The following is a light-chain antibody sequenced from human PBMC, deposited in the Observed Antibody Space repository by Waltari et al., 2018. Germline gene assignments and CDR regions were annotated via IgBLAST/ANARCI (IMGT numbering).Light chain of an antibody. CDR2: RKN. J-gene: IGLJ3*02. V-gene: IGLV1-47*01. CDR1: SSNIGSNF. CDR3: ATWDDSLSAWV. Sequence: QSVLTQPPSASGPPGQRATISCSGRSSNIGSNFVYWYQQLPGTAPKLLIYRKNQRPSGVPDRFSGSKSGTSASLAISGLRSEDEADYYCATWDDSLSAWVFGGGTKLTVL.